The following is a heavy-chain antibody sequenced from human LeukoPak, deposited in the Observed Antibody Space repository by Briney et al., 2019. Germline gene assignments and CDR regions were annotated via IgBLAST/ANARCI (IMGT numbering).Heavy chain of an antibody. D-gene: IGHD6-13*01. V-gene: IGHV3-30-3*01. Sequence: GGSLRLSCAASGFTFSSYAMHWVRQAPGKGLEWVAVISYDGSNKYYADSVKGRFTISRDNSKNTLYLQMNSLRAEDTAVYYCARDPSRSIGIAAAGPSDYWGQGTLVTVSS. J-gene: IGHJ4*02. CDR3: ARDPSRSIGIAAAGPSDY. CDR1: GFTFSSYA. CDR2: ISYDGSNK.